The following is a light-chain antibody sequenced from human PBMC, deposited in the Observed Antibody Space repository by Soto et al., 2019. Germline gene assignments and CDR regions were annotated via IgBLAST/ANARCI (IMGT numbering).Light chain of an antibody. J-gene: IGKJ1*01. CDR1: QGISND. CDR2: AAS. V-gene: IGKV1-17*03. CDR3: LQHNNYPWT. Sequence: DIPMTQSPSAVSASVGDRVTITCRASQGISNDLAWFQQKPGKVPKRLIFAASILQYGVPSRFSGSGSGTEFTLTIAGLQADDFATYFCLQHNNYPWTFGQGTRVDVK.